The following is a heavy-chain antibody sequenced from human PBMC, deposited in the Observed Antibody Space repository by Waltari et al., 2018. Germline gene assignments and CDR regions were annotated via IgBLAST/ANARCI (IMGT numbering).Heavy chain of an antibody. CDR2: IYHSGST. Sequence: QVQLQESGPGLVRPSETLSLTCAVSGYSISSGYYWGWIRQPPGKGLDWIGSIYHSGSTYYNQSLKSRVTISVDTSKNRFSLKLTSVTAADTAVYYCARQLSSTSSLYWYFDLWGRGTLVTVSS. CDR1: GYSISSGYY. CDR3: ARQLSSTSSLYWYFDL. V-gene: IGHV4-38-2*01. D-gene: IGHD6-6*01. J-gene: IGHJ2*01.